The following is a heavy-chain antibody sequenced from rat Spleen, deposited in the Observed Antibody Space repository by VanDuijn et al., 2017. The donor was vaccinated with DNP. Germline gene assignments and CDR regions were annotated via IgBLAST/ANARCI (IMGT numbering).Heavy chain of an antibody. D-gene: IGHD1-4*01. J-gene: IGHJ2*01. V-gene: IGHV5-31*01. CDR1: GFTFNNHW. CDR2: ISSSGGTT. CDR3: ARHVLPLRVWDY. Sequence: EVQLVESGGDLVQPGRSLKLSCVASGFTFNNHWMTWVRLVPRKGLEWVASISSSGGTTFYPDSVKGRFTISRDNAKSTLYLQINSLRSEDMATYYCARHVLPLRVWDYWGQGVMVTVSS.